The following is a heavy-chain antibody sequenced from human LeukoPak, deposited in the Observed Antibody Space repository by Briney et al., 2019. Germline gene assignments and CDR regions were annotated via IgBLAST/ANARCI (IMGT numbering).Heavy chain of an antibody. D-gene: IGHD6-6*01. Sequence: PGGSLRLSCAASGFTFSSYAMNWVRQAPGKGLEWVSVISGSAGSTYYGDSVKGRFTVSGDNSKNTLYLQMNSLRAADTAVYYCAKDSSSSNYYYGMDVWGQGTTVTVSS. CDR2: ISGSAGST. CDR1: GFTFSSYA. V-gene: IGHV3-23*01. CDR3: AKDSSSSNYYYGMDV. J-gene: IGHJ6*02.